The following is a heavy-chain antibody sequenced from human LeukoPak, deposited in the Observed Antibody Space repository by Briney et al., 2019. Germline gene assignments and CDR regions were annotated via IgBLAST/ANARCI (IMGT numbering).Heavy chain of an antibody. D-gene: IGHD6-19*01. CDR1: GGSISSYC. Sequence: SETLSLTCTVSGGSISSYCWRWIRQPPGKGLEWIGYIYYSGSTNYNPSLKSRVTISVDTSKNQFSLKLSSVTAADTAVYYCARTGYSSGWSSTYFDYWGQGTLVTVSS. V-gene: IGHV4-59*12. CDR3: ARTGYSSGWSSTYFDY. J-gene: IGHJ4*02. CDR2: IYYSGST.